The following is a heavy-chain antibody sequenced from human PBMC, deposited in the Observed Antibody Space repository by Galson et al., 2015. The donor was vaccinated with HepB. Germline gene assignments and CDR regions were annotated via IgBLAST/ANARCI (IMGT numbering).Heavy chain of an antibody. V-gene: IGHV3-23*01. CDR1: GFTFSTYA. CDR2: ITGSGDIT. D-gene: IGHD5-18*01. CDR3: AGYSYGYGYYGLDV. J-gene: IGHJ6*02. Sequence: LRLSCAASGFTFSTYAMNWVRQAPGKGLEWVSGITGSGDITFCADPVKGRFTISRDSSKNTVYLQMNSLRAEDTAVYYCAGYSYGYGYYGLDVWGRGTTVTVSS.